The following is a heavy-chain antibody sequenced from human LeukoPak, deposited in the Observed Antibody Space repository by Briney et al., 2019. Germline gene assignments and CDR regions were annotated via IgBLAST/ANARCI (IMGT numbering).Heavy chain of an antibody. D-gene: IGHD2-2*01. J-gene: IGHJ5*02. CDR3: ARDLGVPAAKVSNWFDP. Sequence: ASVKVSCKASGYTFSSYAISWVRQAPGQGLEWMGWISAYNGNTKYAQKLQGRVTMTTDTSTSTAYMELRSLRSDDTAVYYCARDLGVPAAKVSNWFDPWGQGTLVTVSS. CDR1: GYTFSSYA. V-gene: IGHV1-18*01. CDR2: ISAYNGNT.